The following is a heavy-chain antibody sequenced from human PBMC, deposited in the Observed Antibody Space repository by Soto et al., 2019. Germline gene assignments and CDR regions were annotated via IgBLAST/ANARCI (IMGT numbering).Heavy chain of an antibody. J-gene: IGHJ4*02. CDR3: AREGNYHEF. CDR1: GFPFGIDT. Sequence: EVQLVESGGALVKPGGSLKLSCETSGFPFGIDTMNWVRQAPGKGLEWVSSISSSGTYIDYADSVEGRFAISRDDAKNSVFLEMTSLRVDDTAVYYCAREGNYHEFWGQGTLVTVSS. D-gene: IGHD3-10*01. V-gene: IGHV3-21*01. CDR2: ISSSGTYI.